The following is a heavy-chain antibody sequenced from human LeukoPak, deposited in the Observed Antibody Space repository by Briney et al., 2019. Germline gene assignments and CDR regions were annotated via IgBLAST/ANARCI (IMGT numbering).Heavy chain of an antibody. CDR2: IRFDGTNK. V-gene: IGHV3-30*02. CDR1: GFTFSNYG. J-gene: IGHJ3*01. CDR3: ASYYDFLTGYLGPDAFDV. Sequence: PGGSLRLSCAASGFTFSNYGMHWVRQAPGKGLEWVAFIRFDGTNKYYADSVKGRLTISRDNAKSSLYLQMNSLRAEDTAVYYCASYYDFLTGYLGPDAFDVWGLGTMVTVSS. D-gene: IGHD3-9*01.